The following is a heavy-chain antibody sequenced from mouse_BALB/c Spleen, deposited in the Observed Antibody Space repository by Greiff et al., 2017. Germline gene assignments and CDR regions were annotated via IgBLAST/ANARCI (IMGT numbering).Heavy chain of an antibody. J-gene: IGHJ4*01. CDR1: GYAFSSYW. CDR3: ARSTRAMDY. Sequence: QVHVKQSGAELVRPGSSVKISCKASGYAFSSYWMNWVKQRPGQGLEWIGQIYPGDGDTNYNGKFKGKATLTADKSSSTAYMQLSSLTSEDSAVYFCARSTRAMDYWGQGTSVTVSS. CDR2: IYPGDGDT. V-gene: IGHV1-80*01.